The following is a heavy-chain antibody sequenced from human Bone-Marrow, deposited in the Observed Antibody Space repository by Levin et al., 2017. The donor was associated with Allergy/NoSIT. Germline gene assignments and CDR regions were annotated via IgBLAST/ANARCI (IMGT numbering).Heavy chain of an antibody. V-gene: IGHV4-59*01. CDR1: GGSIGTYY. D-gene: IGHD2-21*01. CDR3: AGAASDYYGGYYFDY. J-gene: IGHJ4*02. Sequence: SETLSLTCAVSGGSIGTYYWSWIRQSPGKGLEWIGYIYYRGSTNYNPSLKSRVTISVDTSKNHLFLRLSSVTAADTAVYYCAGAASDYYGGYYFDYWGLGILVTVSS. CDR2: IYYRGST.